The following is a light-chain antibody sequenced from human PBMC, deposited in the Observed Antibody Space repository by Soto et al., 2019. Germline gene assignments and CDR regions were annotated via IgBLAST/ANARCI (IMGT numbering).Light chain of an antibody. CDR2: GAS. Sequence: EIVMTQSPATLSVSPGERATLSCRASQSVSSNLAWYQQKPGQAPRLLIYGASTRATGIPARFSGSGSGTEFTLTISSLQSEDFAVYYCQQYNNWPCGFGKGTKVESK. V-gene: IGKV3-15*01. CDR3: QQYNNWPCG. J-gene: IGKJ1*01. CDR1: QSVSSN.